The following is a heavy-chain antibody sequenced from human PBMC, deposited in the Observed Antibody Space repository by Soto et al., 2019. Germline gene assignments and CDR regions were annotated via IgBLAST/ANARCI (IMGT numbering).Heavy chain of an antibody. J-gene: IGHJ2*01. Sequence: QVQLQESGPGLVRPSETLSLTCTVTGGSINTYYWSWIRQSAGKGLEWIGRVYTTGSTNYNPSLKSRVTISVDTSRNQFSLSLRSVTAADTAVYYCARRGESCGGDCYSHWYFELWGRGTLVSVTS. CDR1: GGSINTYY. CDR2: VYTTGST. V-gene: IGHV4-4*07. CDR3: ARRGESCGGDCYSHWYFEL. D-gene: IGHD2-21*02.